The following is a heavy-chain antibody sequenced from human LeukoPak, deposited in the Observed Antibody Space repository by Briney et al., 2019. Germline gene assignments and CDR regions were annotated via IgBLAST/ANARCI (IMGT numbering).Heavy chain of an antibody. Sequence: SVKVSCKASGYTFTIYAISWVRQAPGQGLEWMGRIIPILGIANYAQKFQGRVTITADKSTSTAYMELSSLRSEDTAVYYCARSPYDILTGRDAFDIWGQGTMVTVSS. V-gene: IGHV1-69*04. J-gene: IGHJ3*02. D-gene: IGHD3-9*01. CDR1: GYTFTIYA. CDR2: IIPILGIA. CDR3: ARSPYDILTGRDAFDI.